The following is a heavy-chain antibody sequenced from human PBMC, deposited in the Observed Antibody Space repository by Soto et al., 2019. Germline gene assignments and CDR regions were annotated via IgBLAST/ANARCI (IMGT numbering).Heavy chain of an antibody. J-gene: IGHJ6*02. Sequence: EVQLVESGGGLVQPGGSLRLSCAASGFTFSSYSMNWVRQAPGKGLEWVSYISSSSSTIYYADSVKGRFTISRDNAKNSLYLQMNSLRDEDTAVYYCARDLLYYDFWSGYEDYYYYYGMDVWGQGTTVTVSS. CDR2: ISSSSSTI. V-gene: IGHV3-48*02. CDR3: ARDLLYYDFWSGYEDYYYYYGMDV. D-gene: IGHD3-3*01. CDR1: GFTFSSYS.